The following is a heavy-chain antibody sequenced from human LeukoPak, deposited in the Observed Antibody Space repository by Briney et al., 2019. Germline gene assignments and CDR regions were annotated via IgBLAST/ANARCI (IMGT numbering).Heavy chain of an antibody. CDR2: INPNSGGT. CDR1: GGTLSSFA. Sequence: ASVKVSCKSSGGTLSSFAISWVRQAPGQGLEWMGWINPNSGGTNYAQKFQGRVTMTRDTSISTAYMELSRLRSDDTAVYYCAREGSGRGMDYWGQGTLVTVSS. J-gene: IGHJ4*02. D-gene: IGHD6-13*01. CDR3: AREGSGRGMDY. V-gene: IGHV1-2*02.